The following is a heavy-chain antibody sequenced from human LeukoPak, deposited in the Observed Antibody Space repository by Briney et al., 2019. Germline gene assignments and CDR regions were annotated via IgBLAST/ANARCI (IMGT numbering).Heavy chain of an antibody. CDR2: IRGSGGST. CDR3: ARDRTASCDRAWCNAFQI. J-gene: IGHJ3*02. Sequence: PGGSLRLSCAASGFTFSSYAMSWVRQAPGKGLEWVSAIRGSGGSTYYADSVKGRFTISRDNSKNTLYLQMNSLRAEDTAVYYCARDRTASCDRAWCNAFQIWGQGTLVTVSS. CDR1: GFTFSSYA. D-gene: IGHD2-2*01. V-gene: IGHV3-23*01.